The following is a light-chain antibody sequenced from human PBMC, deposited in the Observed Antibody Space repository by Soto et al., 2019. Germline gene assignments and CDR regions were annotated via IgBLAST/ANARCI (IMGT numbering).Light chain of an antibody. CDR3: QQRGSWPPLT. V-gene: IGKV3-11*01. CDR2: DSS. J-gene: IGKJ4*01. Sequence: EVVLTQSPATLSLSPGERATLSCRASQVVANYIAWYQKRPGQSPRLLIYDSSNRATGIPAKFTGSGSGTDFTLTISSLEPEDFAVYYCQQRGSWPPLTFGGGTKVEIK. CDR1: QVVANY.